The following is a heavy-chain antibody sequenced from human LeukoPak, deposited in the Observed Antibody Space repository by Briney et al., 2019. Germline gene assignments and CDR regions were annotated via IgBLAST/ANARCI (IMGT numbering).Heavy chain of an antibody. CDR2: IIPIFDRP. CDR1: GGRFKSYG. Sequence: GASVKVSCKTIGGRFKSYGFSWVRQAPGQGLEWMVGIIPIFDRPNYAQKFEGRVTITADKSTNTTYMEISSLTSDDTAVYYCARDAQWELRALDVWGRGTMVIVSS. D-gene: IGHD1-26*01. V-gene: IGHV1-69*06. J-gene: IGHJ3*01. CDR3: ARDAQWELRALDV.